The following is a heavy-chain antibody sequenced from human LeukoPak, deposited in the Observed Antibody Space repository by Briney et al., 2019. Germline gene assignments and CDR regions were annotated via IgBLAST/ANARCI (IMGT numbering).Heavy chain of an antibody. D-gene: IGHD3-22*01. CDR3: ARLFYYDSSGVYGMDV. CDR2: ISSSGSTI. V-gene: IGHV3-48*03. J-gene: IGHJ6*02. Sequence: PGGSLRLSCAASGFTFSSYEMNGVRQAPGKGGGGVSYISSSGSTIYYADSVKGRFTISRDNAKNSLYLQMNSLRVEDTAVYYCARLFYYDSSGVYGMDVWGQGTTVTVSS. CDR1: GFTFSSYE.